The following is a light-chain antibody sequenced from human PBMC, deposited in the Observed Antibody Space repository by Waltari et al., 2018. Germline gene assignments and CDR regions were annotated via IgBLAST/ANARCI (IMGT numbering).Light chain of an antibody. CDR2: DAS. J-gene: IGKJ2*01. CDR3: QQYRNLPYT. CDR1: QDINNF. V-gene: IGKV1-33*01. Sequence: IQMTQSPSSLSASVGDRVTITCQASQDINNFLNWYQQKPGRAPKLLIFDASNLETGVPSRFIGSGSETDFSFTITSLQLEDIATYYCQQYRNLPYTFGQGTKLEV.